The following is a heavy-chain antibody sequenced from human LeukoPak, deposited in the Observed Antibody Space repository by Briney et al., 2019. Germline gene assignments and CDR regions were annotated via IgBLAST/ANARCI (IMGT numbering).Heavy chain of an antibody. J-gene: IGHJ4*02. CDR1: GGSISSYY. CDR3: ARVTGRCDFDY. CDR2: IYHSGST. D-gene: IGHD7-27*01. Sequence: SETLSLTYTGSGGSISSYYWSWIRQPPGKGLEWIGSIYHSGSTYYNPSLKSRVTISVDTSKNQFSLKLSSVTAADTAVYYCARVTGRCDFDYWGQGALVTVSS. V-gene: IGHV4-59*12.